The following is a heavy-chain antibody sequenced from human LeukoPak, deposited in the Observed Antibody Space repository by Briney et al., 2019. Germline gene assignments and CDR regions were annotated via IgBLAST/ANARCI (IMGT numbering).Heavy chain of an antibody. CDR2: INNNGGTT. Sequence: GGSLRLSCSASGFTFSSSAMHWVRRAPGKGLEYVSTINNNGGTTYYADSVKGRFTISRDNSKNTLYLQMNSLRAEDTAVYYCARESSGPFDYWGQGTLVTVSS. CDR3: ARESSGPFDY. D-gene: IGHD3-22*01. J-gene: IGHJ4*02. CDR1: GFTFSSSA. V-gene: IGHV3-64*04.